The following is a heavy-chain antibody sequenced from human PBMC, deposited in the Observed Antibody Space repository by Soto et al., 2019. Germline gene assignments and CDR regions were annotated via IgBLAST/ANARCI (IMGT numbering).Heavy chain of an antibody. CDR2: IKAYSGNT. D-gene: IGHD4-17*01. V-gene: IGHV1-18*01. CDR1: GYTFPRST. Sequence: QVQLVQSGAEVKKPGASVKVSCKASGYTFPRSTISWLRQAPGQGLEWMGWIKAYSGNTNYAQKLQGRVTMTTDTSTNTAYMELGSLTSDDTAMYYCAIADYGDDDYWGQGTLVTVSS. J-gene: IGHJ4*02. CDR3: AIADYGDDDY.